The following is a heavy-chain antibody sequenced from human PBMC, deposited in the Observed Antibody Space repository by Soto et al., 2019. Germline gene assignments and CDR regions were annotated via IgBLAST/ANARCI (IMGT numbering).Heavy chain of an antibody. J-gene: IGHJ5*02. CDR2: ISGSGGST. CDR1: GFTFSSYA. V-gene: IGHV3-23*01. Sequence: PGGSLRLSCAASGFTFSSYAMSWVRQAPGKGLEWVSAISGSGGSTYYADSVKGRFTISRDNSKNTLYLQMNSLRAEDTAVYYCAKDSISSSWYLDNWFDPWGQGTLVTAPQ. CDR3: AKDSISSSWYLDNWFDP. D-gene: IGHD6-13*01.